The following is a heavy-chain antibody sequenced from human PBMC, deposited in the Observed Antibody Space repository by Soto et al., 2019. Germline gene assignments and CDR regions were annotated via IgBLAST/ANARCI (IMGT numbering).Heavy chain of an antibody. V-gene: IGHV4-4*02. D-gene: IGHD2-2*01. J-gene: IGHJ4*02. CDR3: ARNSTSGTGFDD. CDR2: VYHSGST. CDR1: GGSISTSNW. Sequence: PSETLSLTCAVSGGSISTSNWWSWVRQPPGKGLEWVGEVYHSGSTNYNPSFKSRVAMSVDKSKNQFSLKLNSVPAADTALYYCARNSTSGTGFDDWGQGSLVTVSS.